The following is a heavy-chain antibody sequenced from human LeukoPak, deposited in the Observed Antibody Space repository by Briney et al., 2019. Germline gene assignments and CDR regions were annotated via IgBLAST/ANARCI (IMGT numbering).Heavy chain of an antibody. J-gene: IGHJ4*02. D-gene: IGHD6-19*01. Sequence: SETLSLTCTVSGVSISGYYWTWIRQPPGKGLEWIAYIYHSGSSRTTNYNPSLKSRVTITLDTSKNQVSLKLSSVTAADTAVYYCARHEGSGGWYNYWGQGTLVTVSS. V-gene: IGHV4-59*08. CDR2: IYHSGSSRTT. CDR1: GVSISGYY. CDR3: ARHEGSGGWYNY.